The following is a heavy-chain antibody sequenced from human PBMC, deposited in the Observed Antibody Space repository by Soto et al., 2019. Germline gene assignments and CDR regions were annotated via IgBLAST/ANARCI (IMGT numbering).Heavy chain of an antibody. Sequence: SETLSLTCTVSGGSISSYYWSWIRQPPGKGLEWIGYIYYSGSTNYNPSLKSRVTMSVDASKNQSSLRLTSMTAADTAVYYCVASLAASGLNWLDPWGRGTLVTVSS. CDR3: VASLAASGLNWLDP. CDR1: GGSISSYY. CDR2: IYYSGST. V-gene: IGHV4-59*12. D-gene: IGHD6-13*01. J-gene: IGHJ5*02.